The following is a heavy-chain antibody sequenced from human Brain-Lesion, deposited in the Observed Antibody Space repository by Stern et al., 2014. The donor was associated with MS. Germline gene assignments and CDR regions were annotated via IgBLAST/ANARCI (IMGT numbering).Heavy chain of an antibody. CDR2: FSWNSGTL. Sequence: VQLVQSGGDLVQPGSSLRLSCAAFGFTFDDFSMHWVRQGPGKGLEWVAGFSWNSGTLVYADSVKGRFTTSRDNAYSSLYLQMNSLRPEDTALYYCARDITGSSAYFAYWGQGTLVTVSS. D-gene: IGHD1-14*01. CDR1: GFTFDDFS. CDR3: ARDITGSSAYFAY. J-gene: IGHJ4*02. V-gene: IGHV3-9*01.